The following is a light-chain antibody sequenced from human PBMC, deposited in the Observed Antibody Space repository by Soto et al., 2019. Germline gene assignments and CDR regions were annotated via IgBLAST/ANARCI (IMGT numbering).Light chain of an antibody. Sequence: EIVLTQSPATLSLSPGERATLSCRASQSIRTNLAWYQHKPGQAPRLLIYGASTGATGVPARFSGSGSGTDFTLTISSLEPEDFAVYYCQQRSNWLITFGQGTRLEIK. CDR3: QQRSNWLIT. V-gene: IGKV3-11*01. CDR2: GAS. CDR1: QSIRTN. J-gene: IGKJ5*01.